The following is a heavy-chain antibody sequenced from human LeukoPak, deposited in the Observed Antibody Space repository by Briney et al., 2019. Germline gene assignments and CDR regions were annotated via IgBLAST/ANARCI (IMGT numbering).Heavy chain of an antibody. CDR2: VHSNGDT. J-gene: IGHJ4*02. D-gene: IGHD3-16*02. V-gene: IGHV4-4*07. CDR1: GASIRTYF. CDR3: ARDIGLAH. Sequence: SETLFLTCTVSGASIRTYFWSWFRQPAGKGLEWIGRVHSNGDTYYNPSLESRVTVSMDTSKNQFALNLTSLTAADTAVYYCARDIGLAHWGQGTLVTVSS.